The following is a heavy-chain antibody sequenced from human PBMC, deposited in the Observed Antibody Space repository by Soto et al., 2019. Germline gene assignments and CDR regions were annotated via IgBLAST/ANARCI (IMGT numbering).Heavy chain of an antibody. V-gene: IGHV3-7*03. D-gene: IGHD3-3*01. CDR3: ARAEDYDFWSGPPKYFDN. Sequence: GGSLRLSCATSGFTFRSYWMTWVRQAPGKGPEWVANIKPDGSEKQYVDSVKGRFTVSRDNAKKSLDLQMNSLRVEDTAVYYCARAEDYDFWSGPPKYFDNWGQGTQVTVSS. J-gene: IGHJ4*02. CDR2: IKPDGSEK. CDR1: GFTFRSYW.